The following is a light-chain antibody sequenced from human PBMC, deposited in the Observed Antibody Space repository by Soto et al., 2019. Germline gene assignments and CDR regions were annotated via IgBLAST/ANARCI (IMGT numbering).Light chain of an antibody. V-gene: IGKV3-15*01. CDR3: QQYYNWPRT. J-gene: IGKJ1*01. CDR1: QSVSSN. CDR2: GAS. Sequence: EIVLTQSPATLSLSPGERVTLSCRASQSVSSNLAWYQHKPGQAPRLLTYGASTRATGIPARFSGSGSGTEFTLTISSLQPEDFAVYYCQQYYNWPRTFGQGTKVDIK.